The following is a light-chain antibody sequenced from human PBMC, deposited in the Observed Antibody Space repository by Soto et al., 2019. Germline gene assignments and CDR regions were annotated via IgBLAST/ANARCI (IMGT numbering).Light chain of an antibody. CDR2: GAS. CDR3: QQYNNWPWT. V-gene: IGKV3-15*01. Sequence: EIVMTQSPATLSVSPGERATLSCRASQSVTGNLAWYQQKPGQAPRLLFYGASTRATGIPARFSGSGSGTEFTLTVSSLQSEDFAVYYGQQYNNWPWTFGQGTKVEIK. J-gene: IGKJ1*01. CDR1: QSVTGN.